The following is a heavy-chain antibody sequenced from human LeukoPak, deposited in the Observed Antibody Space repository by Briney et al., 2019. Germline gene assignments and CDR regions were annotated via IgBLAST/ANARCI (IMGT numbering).Heavy chain of an antibody. CDR3: ASSKQTLEDHPFDY. V-gene: IGHV1-3*01. Sequence: KFQGRVTITRDTSASTAYMELSSLRSEDTAVYYCASSKQTLEDHPFDYWGQGTLVTVSS. D-gene: IGHD1-1*01. J-gene: IGHJ4*02.